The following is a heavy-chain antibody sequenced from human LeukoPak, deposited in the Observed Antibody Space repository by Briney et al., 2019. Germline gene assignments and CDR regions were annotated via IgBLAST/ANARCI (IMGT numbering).Heavy chain of an antibody. CDR2: VSAYNDDT. J-gene: IGHJ4*02. Sequence: ASVKVSCKTSGYTFISHGISWVRQAPGQGLEWMGWVSAYNDDTNYAQNLQGRVTMTTDTSTRTVYMELMSLRSDDTAVYYCARDKFGSGWYLDYWGQGTLVTVSS. V-gene: IGHV1-18*01. CDR1: GYTFISHG. CDR3: ARDKFGSGWYLDY. D-gene: IGHD6-19*01.